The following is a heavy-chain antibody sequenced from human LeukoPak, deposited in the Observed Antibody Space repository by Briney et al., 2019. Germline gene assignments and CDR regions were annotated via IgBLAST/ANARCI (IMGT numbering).Heavy chain of an antibody. CDR2: ISAYNGNT. J-gene: IGHJ5*02. V-gene: IGHV1-18*01. CDR1: GYTFTSYV. Sequence: GASVKVSCKASGYTFTSYVISWVRQAPGRGLEWMGWISAYNGNTNYAQKLQGRVTMTTDTSTSTAYMELRSLRSDDTAVYFCAREQWLNWFDPWGQGTLVTVSS. D-gene: IGHD6-19*01. CDR3: AREQWLNWFDP.